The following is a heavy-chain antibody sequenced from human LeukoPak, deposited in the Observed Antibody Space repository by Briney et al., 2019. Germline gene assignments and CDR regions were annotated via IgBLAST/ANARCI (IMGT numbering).Heavy chain of an antibody. Sequence: PGRSLRLSCAASGFTFKRYAMHWVRQAPGKGLEWVTIMSYDGNISYYADSVKGRFTISRDNSNDTLYLQMNSLRADDTAIYYCTRGRSVYGSGCYSAYWGQGTLVTVSS. CDR2: MSYDGNIS. V-gene: IGHV3-30*04. CDR1: GFTFKRYA. J-gene: IGHJ4*02. CDR3: TRGRSVYGSGCYSAY. D-gene: IGHD3-10*01.